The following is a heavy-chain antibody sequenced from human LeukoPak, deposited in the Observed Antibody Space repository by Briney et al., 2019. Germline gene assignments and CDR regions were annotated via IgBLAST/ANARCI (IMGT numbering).Heavy chain of an antibody. V-gene: IGHV3-7*01. Sequence: PGGSLTLSCAASGFTFNRYRMSWLRQAAGKGLEWVANINQDGSEKHYADSVEGRFVKSRDNDKNSVSLQLNSPRVEDTAVYYCASEVLAVTTEGYGVSYFSYYVMDVWGQGTTVTVS. CDR2: INQDGSEK. D-gene: IGHD3-10*01. CDR1: GFTFNRYR. CDR3: ASEVLAVTTEGYGVSYFSYYVMDV. J-gene: IGHJ6*02.